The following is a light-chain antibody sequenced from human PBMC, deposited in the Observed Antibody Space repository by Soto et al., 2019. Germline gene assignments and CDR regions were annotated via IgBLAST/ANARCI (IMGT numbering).Light chain of an antibody. J-gene: IGLJ1*01. V-gene: IGLV2-18*02. Sequence: QSVLTQPHSVSGSPGQSVTISCTGSSSDVGSHNRVSWYQQPPGTAPKLMIYDVSNRPSGVPDRFSGSKSGNTASLTISGLQAEDEADYYCSSYTSSSTYVFGTGTKVTVL. CDR3: SSYTSSSTYV. CDR2: DVS. CDR1: SSDVGSHNR.